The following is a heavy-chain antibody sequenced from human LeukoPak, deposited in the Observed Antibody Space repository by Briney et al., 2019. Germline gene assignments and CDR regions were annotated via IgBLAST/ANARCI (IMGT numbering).Heavy chain of an antibody. CDR1: GGSISNYY. V-gene: IGHV4-59*01. Sequence: PSETLSLTCTVSGGSISNYYWSWIRQPPGKGLEWIGYIFYSGNTNYNPSLKGRVTILVDTSKNQFTLKLSSVTAADTAIYYCASAPNEYFFDYWGQGTLVTVSS. CDR3: ASAPNEYFFDY. J-gene: IGHJ4*02. CDR2: IFYSGNT.